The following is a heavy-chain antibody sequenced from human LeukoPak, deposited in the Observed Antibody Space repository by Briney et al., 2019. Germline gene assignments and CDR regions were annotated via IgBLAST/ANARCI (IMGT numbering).Heavy chain of an antibody. V-gene: IGHV3-23*01. CDR2: ISGSGGST. CDR3: AREPRPLAPDSSGYYRTDWYFDL. J-gene: IGHJ2*01. CDR1: GFTFSSYG. D-gene: IGHD3-22*01. Sequence: GGSLRLSCAASGFTFSSYGMSWVRQAPGKGLEWVSAISGSGGSTYYADSVKGRFTISRDNSKNTLYLQMNSLRAEDTAVYYCAREPRPLAPDSSGYYRTDWYFDLWGRGTLVTVSS.